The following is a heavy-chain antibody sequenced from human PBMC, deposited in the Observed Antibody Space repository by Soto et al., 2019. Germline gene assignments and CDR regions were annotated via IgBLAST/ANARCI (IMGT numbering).Heavy chain of an antibody. J-gene: IGHJ4*02. D-gene: IGHD2-21*01. Sequence: RLSCTASGFTFANYAMSWVRQAPGKGLEWVSTTNEGGGATYYADSVKGRFTISRDNSKNTLYLQMNSLRAEDTALYYCATRFVGYWGQGTLVTVSS. CDR1: GFTFANYA. CDR2: TNEGGGAT. CDR3: ATRFVGY. V-gene: IGHV3-23*01.